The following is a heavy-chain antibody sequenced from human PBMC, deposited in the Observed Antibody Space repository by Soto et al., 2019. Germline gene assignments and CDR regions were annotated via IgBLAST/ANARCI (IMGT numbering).Heavy chain of an antibody. CDR3: ARVRGDGYNSGRQYFQH. J-gene: IGHJ1*01. V-gene: IGHV3-7*01. D-gene: IGHD5-12*01. CDR1: GFTFSSYW. Sequence: LRLSCAASGFTFSSYWMSWVRQAPGKGLEWVANIKQDGSEKYYVDSVKGRFTISRDNAKNSLYLQMNSLRAEDTAVYYCARVRGDGYNSGRQYFQHWGQGTLVTVS. CDR2: IKQDGSEK.